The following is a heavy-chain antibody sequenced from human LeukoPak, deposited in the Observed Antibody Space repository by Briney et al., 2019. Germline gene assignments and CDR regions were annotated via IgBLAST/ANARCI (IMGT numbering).Heavy chain of an antibody. J-gene: IGHJ4*02. CDR2: MSAYNGNT. Sequence: ASVKVSCKASGYTFTGYYMHWVRQAPGQGLEWMGWMSAYNGNTNYAQKLQGRVTMTTDTSTSTAYMELRSLRSDDTALYYCARDFGVQYCGSTTCYPDYWGQGTLVTVSS. V-gene: IGHV1-18*04. D-gene: IGHD2-2*01. CDR3: ARDFGVQYCGSTTCYPDY. CDR1: GYTFTGYY.